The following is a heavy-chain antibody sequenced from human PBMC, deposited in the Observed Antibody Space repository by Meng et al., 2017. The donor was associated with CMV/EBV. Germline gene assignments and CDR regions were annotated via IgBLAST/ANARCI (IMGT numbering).Heavy chain of an antibody. Sequence: VKVSCKASGGTFSSYTISWVRQAPGQGLEWMGRIIPILGIANYAQKFQGRVTITADKSTSTAYMELSSLRSEDTAVYYCARRGYSSRNWFDPWGQGTLVTVSS. CDR2: IIPILGIA. D-gene: IGHD6-19*01. V-gene: IGHV1-69*02. CDR1: GGTFSSYT. J-gene: IGHJ5*02. CDR3: ARRGYSSRNWFDP.